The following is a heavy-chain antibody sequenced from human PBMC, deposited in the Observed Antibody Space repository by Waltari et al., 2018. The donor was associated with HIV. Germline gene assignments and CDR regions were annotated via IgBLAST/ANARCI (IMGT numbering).Heavy chain of an antibody. V-gene: IGHV1-8*01. Sequence: AAXYNFDRFDINWVRRATGQGLEXXXXXSINSGXXXXXXXXXGXLTLTRDTSIDMAYMELNSLTPQDTAVYYCVTSRPGAVFGDFWGQGTPVTVSS. CDR3: VTSRPGAVFGDF. J-gene: IGHJ4*02. CDR1: XYNFDRFD. D-gene: IGHD3-3*01. CDR2: XSINSGXX.